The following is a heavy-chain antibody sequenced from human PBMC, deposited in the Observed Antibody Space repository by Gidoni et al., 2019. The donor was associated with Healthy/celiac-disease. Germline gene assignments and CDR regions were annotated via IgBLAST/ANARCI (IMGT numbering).Heavy chain of an antibody. Sequence: QVQLVQSGAEVKKPGASVKVSCKASGYTFTGYYMHWVRQAPGQGLEWMGRINPNSGGTNYAQKFQGRVTMTRDTSISTAYMELSRLRSDDTAVYYCARDEHIVLASHYYMDIWGKGTTVTVSS. V-gene: IGHV1-2*06. CDR2: INPNSGGT. CDR1: GYTFTGYY. CDR3: ARDEHIVLASHYYMDI. J-gene: IGHJ6*03. D-gene: IGHD2-8*02.